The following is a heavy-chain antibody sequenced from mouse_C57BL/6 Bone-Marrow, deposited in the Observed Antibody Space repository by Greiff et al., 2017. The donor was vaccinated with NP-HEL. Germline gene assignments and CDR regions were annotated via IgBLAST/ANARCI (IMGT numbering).Heavy chain of an antibody. V-gene: IGHV1-63*01. J-gene: IGHJ3*01. CDR3: ARGNYGSSRFAY. Sequence: QVQLKQSGAELVRPGTSVKMSCKASGYTFTNYWIGWAKQRPGHGLEWIGDIYPGGGYTNYNEKFKGKATLTADKSSSTAYMQFSSLTSEDSAIYYCARGNYGSSRFAYWGQGTLVTVSA. D-gene: IGHD1-1*01. CDR2: IYPGGGYT. CDR1: GYTFTNYW.